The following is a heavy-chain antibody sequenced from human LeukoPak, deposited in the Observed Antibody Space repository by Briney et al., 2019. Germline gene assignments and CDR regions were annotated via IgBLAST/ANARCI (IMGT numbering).Heavy chain of an antibody. Sequence: SETLSLTCAVYGGSFSGYYWSWIRQPPGKGLEWIGEINHSGSTNYNPSLKSRVTMSVDTSKNHFSLRLTSVTAADTAVYYCARVSSSWYQDWYFDLWGRGTLVTVSS. CDR2: INHSGST. CDR1: GGSFSGYY. D-gene: IGHD6-13*01. V-gene: IGHV4-34*01. J-gene: IGHJ2*01. CDR3: ARVSSSWYQDWYFDL.